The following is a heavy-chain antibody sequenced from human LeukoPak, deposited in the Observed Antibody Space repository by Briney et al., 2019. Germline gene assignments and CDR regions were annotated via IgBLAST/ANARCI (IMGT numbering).Heavy chain of an antibody. D-gene: IGHD3-3*01. Sequence: ASVKVSCKASGCTFTGYYMHWVRQAPGQGLEWMGWINPNSGGTNYAQKFQGRVTMTRDTSISTAYMELSRLRSDDTAVYYCARDSPLRFLEWLLPTPYYFDYWGQGTLVTVSS. V-gene: IGHV1-2*02. CDR2: INPNSGGT. J-gene: IGHJ4*02. CDR1: GCTFTGYY. CDR3: ARDSPLRFLEWLLPTPYYFDY.